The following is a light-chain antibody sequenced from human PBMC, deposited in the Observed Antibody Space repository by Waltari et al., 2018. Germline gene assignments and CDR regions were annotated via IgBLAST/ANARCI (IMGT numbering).Light chain of an antibody. CDR1: SSNIGNNY. V-gene: IGLV1-51*01. Sequence: QSVLTQPPSVSAAPGQKVTISCSGGSSNIGNNYVSWYQHVPGTAPKVVNYDNDKRPARIPDRFSGSKSGASATLGITGLQPGDEADYYCGTWDSSLSAVVFGGGTKLTVL. CDR2: DND. CDR3: GTWDSSLSAVV. J-gene: IGLJ2*01.